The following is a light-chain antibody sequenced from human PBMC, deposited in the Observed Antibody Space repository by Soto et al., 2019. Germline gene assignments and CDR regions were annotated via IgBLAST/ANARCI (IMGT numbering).Light chain of an antibody. CDR3: QQYNKWPIT. CDR2: GAS. CDR1: QSVGST. V-gene: IGKV3-15*01. Sequence: EIVMTQSPATLSLSPGERVTLSCRASQSVGSTLAWYQQKPGQAPRLLIYGASTGASGIPARFSGSGSGTEFTLTVSSLQSEDFAVYYCQQYNKWPITFGQGTRLEI. J-gene: IGKJ5*01.